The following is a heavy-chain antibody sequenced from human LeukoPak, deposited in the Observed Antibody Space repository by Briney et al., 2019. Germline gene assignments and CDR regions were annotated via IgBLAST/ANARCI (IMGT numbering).Heavy chain of an antibody. D-gene: IGHD2-2*01. CDR2: IKKDGSEK. CDR1: GFSFTSYW. V-gene: IGHV3-7*01. Sequence: VGSLRLSCAASGFSFTSYWMTWVRQAPGKGLEWVANIKKDGSEKYYVDSVKGRFTISRDNAKNSLYLQMNSLRVEDTAVYYCARDRWDIVVVPAAFNFDFWGQGTLVTVSS. J-gene: IGHJ4*02. CDR3: ARDRWDIVVVPAAFNFDF.